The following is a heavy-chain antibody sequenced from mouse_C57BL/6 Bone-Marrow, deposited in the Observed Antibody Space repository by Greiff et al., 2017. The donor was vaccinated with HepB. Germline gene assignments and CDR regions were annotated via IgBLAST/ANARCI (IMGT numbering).Heavy chain of an antibody. CDR1: GYTFTTYP. V-gene: IGHV1-47*01. CDR3: ARGLYYGSSYWYFDV. J-gene: IGHJ1*03. Sequence: VQRVESGAELVKPGASVKMSCKASGYTFTTYPIEWMKQNHGKSLEWIGNFHPYNDDTKYNEKFKGKATLTVEKSSSTVYLELSRLTSDDSAVYYCARGLYYGSSYWYFDVWGTGTTVTVSS. CDR2: FHPYNDDT. D-gene: IGHD1-1*01.